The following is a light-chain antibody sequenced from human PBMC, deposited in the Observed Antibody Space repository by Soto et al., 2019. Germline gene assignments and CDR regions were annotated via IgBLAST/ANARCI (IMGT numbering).Light chain of an antibody. CDR1: XXXVVDYNY. V-gene: IGLV2-11*01. J-gene: IGLJ3*02. Sequence: QSALTQPRSVSASPXXSVTXXXXXXXXXVVDYNYVSWYQQNPGKAPKLMIYDASKWPSGVPDRFSGSKSGNAASLTISGLQADDEADYYCCSYAADYSLVFGGGTKLTVL. CDR2: DAS. CDR3: CSYAADYSLV.